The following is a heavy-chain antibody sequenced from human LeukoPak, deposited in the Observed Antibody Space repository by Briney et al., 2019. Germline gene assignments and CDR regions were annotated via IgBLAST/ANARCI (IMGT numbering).Heavy chain of an antibody. CDR1: GYTFTSYG. D-gene: IGHD6-19*01. J-gene: IGHJ4*02. Sequence: ASVKVSCKASGYTFTSYGISWVRQAPGQGLEWMGWISAYNGNTNYAQKLQGRVTMTTDTSTSTAYMELRSLRSDDTAVYYCARDPWLGSSGWYNYWGQGTLVTVSS. V-gene: IGHV1-18*01. CDR2: ISAYNGNT. CDR3: ARDPWLGSSGWYNY.